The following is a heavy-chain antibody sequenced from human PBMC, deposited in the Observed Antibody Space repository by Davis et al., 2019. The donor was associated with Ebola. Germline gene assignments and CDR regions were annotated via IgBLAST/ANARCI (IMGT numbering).Heavy chain of an antibody. CDR1: GFTFSSYA. Sequence: PGGSLRLSCAASGFTFSSYAMHWVRQAPGKGLEWVAVISYDGSNKYYADSVKGRFTISRDNSKNTLYLQMSSLRAEDTAVYYCATTTIFGVVWGQGTLVTVSS. CDR2: ISYDGSNK. CDR3: ATTTIFGVV. J-gene: IGHJ4*02. V-gene: IGHV3-30-3*01. D-gene: IGHD3-3*01.